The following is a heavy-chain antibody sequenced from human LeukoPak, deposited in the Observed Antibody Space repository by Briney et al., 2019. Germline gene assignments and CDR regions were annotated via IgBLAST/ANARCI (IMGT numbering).Heavy chain of an antibody. CDR1: GYTFTSYY. V-gene: IGHV1-2*02. Sequence: ASVKVSCKASGYTFTSYYMHWVRQAPGQGLEWMGWINPNSGGTNYAQKFQGRVTMTRDTSISTAYMELSRLRSDDTAVYYCAREKTKTTVTTLGYWGQGTLVTVSS. CDR3: AREKTKTTVTTLGY. D-gene: IGHD4-17*01. CDR2: INPNSGGT. J-gene: IGHJ4*02.